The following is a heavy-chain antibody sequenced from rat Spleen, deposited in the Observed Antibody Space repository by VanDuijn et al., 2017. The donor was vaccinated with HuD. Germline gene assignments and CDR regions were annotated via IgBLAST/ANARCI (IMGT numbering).Heavy chain of an antibody. J-gene: IGHJ2*01. V-gene: IGHV2S30*01. D-gene: IGHD1-9*01. CDR3: TRETTVADTYYGSAFDY. CDR1: GFSLTSYT. Sequence: QVQLKESGPGLVQPSQTLSLTCTVSGFSLTSYTVSWVRQPPGKGLEWMGGMKFDGDTFYNSPLKSRLGISRDTSTSQVFLKMNSLQTEDTAIYYCTRETTVADTYYGSAFDYWGQGVVVTVSS. CDR2: MKFDGDT.